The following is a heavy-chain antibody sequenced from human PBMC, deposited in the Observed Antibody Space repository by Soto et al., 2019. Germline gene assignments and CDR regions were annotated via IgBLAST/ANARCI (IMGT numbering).Heavy chain of an antibody. CDR2: IKQDGSEK. Sequence: GGSLRLSCAASGFTFSSYWMSWVRQAPGKGLEWVANIKQDGSEKYYVDSVKGRFTISRDNAKNSLYLQMNSLRAEDTAVYYCASINVVATIRGYYFDYWGQGTLVTVSS. V-gene: IGHV3-7*05. D-gene: IGHD5-12*01. CDR1: GFTFSSYW. CDR3: ASINVVATIRGYYFDY. J-gene: IGHJ4*02.